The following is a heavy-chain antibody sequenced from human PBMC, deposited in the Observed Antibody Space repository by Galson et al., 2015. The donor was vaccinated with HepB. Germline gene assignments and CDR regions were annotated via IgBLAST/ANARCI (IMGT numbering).Heavy chain of an antibody. CDR1: GYTFTDYY. V-gene: IGHV1-69-2*01. J-gene: IGHJ5*02. CDR3: ATVGAAFWSGWALFDP. Sequence: VKVSCKVSGYTFTDYYMHWVQQAPGKGLEWMGLVDPEDGETIYAEKFQGRVTITADTSTDTAYMELSSLRSEDTAVYYCATVGAAFWSGWALFDPWGQGTLVTVSS. D-gene: IGHD3-3*01. CDR2: VDPEDGET.